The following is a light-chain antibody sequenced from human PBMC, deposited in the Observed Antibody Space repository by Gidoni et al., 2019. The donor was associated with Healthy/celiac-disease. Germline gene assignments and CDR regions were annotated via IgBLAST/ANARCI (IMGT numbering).Light chain of an antibody. V-gene: IGKV3-20*01. CDR1: QRVSSSY. CDR2: GPS. CDR3: QQYGSSPWT. Sequence: EILLTQSPGTLSLSPGERATLSCRARQRVSSSYLAWYQQKPGQAPRLLIYGPSSRATGIPDRFSGSGSGGDFTLTISRLEPEDFAVYYCQQYGSSPWTFGQGTKVEIK. J-gene: IGKJ1*01.